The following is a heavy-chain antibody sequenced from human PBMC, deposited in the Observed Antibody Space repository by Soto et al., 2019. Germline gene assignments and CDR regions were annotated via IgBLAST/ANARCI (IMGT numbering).Heavy chain of an antibody. CDR1: GFTFSSYG. J-gene: IGHJ4*02. CDR2: ISYDGSNK. D-gene: IGHD3-3*01. V-gene: IGHV3-30*18. Sequence: PGGSLRLSCAASGFTFSSYGMHWVRQAPGKGLELVAVISYDGSNKYYADSVKGRFTISRDNSKNTLYLQMNSLRAEDTAVYYCAKLLGEYYDFWSGYYLDYWGQGTLLTVSS. CDR3: AKLLGEYYDFWSGYYLDY.